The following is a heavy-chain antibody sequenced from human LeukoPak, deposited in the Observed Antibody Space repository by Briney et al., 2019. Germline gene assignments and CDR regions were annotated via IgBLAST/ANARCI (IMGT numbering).Heavy chain of an antibody. J-gene: IGHJ5*02. CDR1: GYTFTDYY. CDR2: INPNSGGT. D-gene: IGHD3-10*01. Sequence: ASVKVSCKASGYTFTDYYMHWLRQAPGQGLEWMGRINPNSGGTNYAQKFQGRVTMTRDTSISTAYMELSSLRSDDTAFYYCARAPPNSGSSYILHSCFDPWGQGALVTVSS. V-gene: IGHV1-2*06. CDR3: ARAPPNSGSSYILHSCFDP.